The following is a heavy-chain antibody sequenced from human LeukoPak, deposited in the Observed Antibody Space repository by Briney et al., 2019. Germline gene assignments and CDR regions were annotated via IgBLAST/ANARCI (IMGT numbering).Heavy chain of an antibody. D-gene: IGHD1-26*01. J-gene: IGHJ4*02. CDR3: ASGGIYYGAAFDF. CDR1: GIIFSNYW. Sequence: PGGSLRLSCAASGIIFSNYWMHWVRQAPGKGLVWVSRINRDGSSTSYADSVKGRFTISRDNAKNTLYLQMNSLRAEDTAVYYCASGGIYYGAAFDFWGQGTLVTVSS. V-gene: IGHV3-74*01. CDR2: INRDGSST.